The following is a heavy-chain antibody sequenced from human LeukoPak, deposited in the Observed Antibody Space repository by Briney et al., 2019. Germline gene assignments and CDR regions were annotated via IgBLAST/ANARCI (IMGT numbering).Heavy chain of an antibody. CDR3: ARDGEGRTTYYDFWSGTHLYIDY. D-gene: IGHD3-3*01. Sequence: ASVKVSCKASGYTFTSYDINWVRQAPGQGLEWMGWISAYNGNTNYAQKLQGRVTMTTDTSTSTAYMELRSLRSDDTAVYYCARDGEGRTTYYDFWSGTHLYIDYWGQGTLVTVSS. CDR1: GYTFTSYD. J-gene: IGHJ4*02. CDR2: ISAYNGNT. V-gene: IGHV1-18*01.